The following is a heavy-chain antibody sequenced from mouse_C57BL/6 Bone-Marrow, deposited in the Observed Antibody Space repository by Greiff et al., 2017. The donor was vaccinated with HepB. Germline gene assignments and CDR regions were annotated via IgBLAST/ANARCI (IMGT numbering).Heavy chain of an antibody. V-gene: IGHV1-69*01. Sequence: VQLQQPGAELVMPGASVKLSCKASGYTFTSYWMHWVKQRPGQGLEWIGEIDPSDSYTNYNQKFKGKSTLTVDKSSSTAYMQLSSLTSEDSAVYYCARGGNYPYAMDYWGQGTSVTVSS. CDR2: IDPSDSYT. D-gene: IGHD2-1*01. J-gene: IGHJ4*01. CDR1: GYTFTSYW. CDR3: ARGGNYPYAMDY.